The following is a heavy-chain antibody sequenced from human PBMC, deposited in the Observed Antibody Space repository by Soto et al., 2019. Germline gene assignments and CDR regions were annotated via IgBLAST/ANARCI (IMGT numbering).Heavy chain of an antibody. D-gene: IGHD3-10*01. CDR2: ISSSSSTI. CDR1: GLTFSSYS. Sequence: EVQLVESGGGVVQRGGSLRLSCAASGLTFSSYSMNWVRQAPGKGLEWVSDISSSSSTIYYADSVKGRFTISRDNAKNSLYPQMNSLRAEDTAVYYCAFGEESRYYYYGMDVWGQGTKVTVSS. J-gene: IGHJ6*02. V-gene: IGHV3-48*01. CDR3: AFGEESRYYYYGMDV.